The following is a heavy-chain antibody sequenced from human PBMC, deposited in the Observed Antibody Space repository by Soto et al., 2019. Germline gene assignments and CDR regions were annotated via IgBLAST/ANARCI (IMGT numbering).Heavy chain of an antibody. CDR3: AHSRLRLFQWPSALNY. V-gene: IGHV2-5*02. CDR2: IFWDDDK. Sequence: QITLKESGPTLVNPTQTLTLTCTFSGFSLTTSGVAVSRIRQPPGKALEWLALIFWDDDKRYSPSLKSRLTITKDTSKNQVVLTMTNMDPVDTATYYCAHSRLRLFQWPSALNYWGLGTLVTVSS. J-gene: IGHJ4*02. CDR1: GFSLTTSGVA. D-gene: IGHD3-3*01.